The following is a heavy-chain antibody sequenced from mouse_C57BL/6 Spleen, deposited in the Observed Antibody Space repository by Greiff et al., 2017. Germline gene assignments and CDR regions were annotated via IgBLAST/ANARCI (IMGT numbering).Heavy chain of an antibody. J-gene: IGHJ2*01. Sequence: QVQLKQPGAELVRPGTSVKLSCKASGYTFTSYWMHWVKQRPGQGLEWIGVIDPSDSYTNYNQKFKGKATLTVDTSSSTAYMQLSSLTSEDSAVYYCARGHYYGSSTYYFDYWGQGTTLTVSS. CDR2: IDPSDSYT. V-gene: IGHV1-59*01. CDR1: GYTFTSYW. D-gene: IGHD1-1*01. CDR3: ARGHYYGSSTYYFDY.